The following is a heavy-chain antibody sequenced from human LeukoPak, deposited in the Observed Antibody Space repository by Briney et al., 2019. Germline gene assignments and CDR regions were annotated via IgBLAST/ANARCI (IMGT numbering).Heavy chain of an antibody. D-gene: IGHD1-20*01. CDR1: GFTVSSNY. CDR2: INWNGGST. V-gene: IGHV3-20*04. Sequence: GGSLRLSCAASGFTVSSNYMSWVRQAPGKGLEWVSTINWNGGSTGYADSVKGRFTISRDNAKNSLFLQMNSLRAEDTAFYYCAREDYNWNDYYYYGMDVWGQGTTVTVSS. J-gene: IGHJ6*02. CDR3: AREDYNWNDYYYYGMDV.